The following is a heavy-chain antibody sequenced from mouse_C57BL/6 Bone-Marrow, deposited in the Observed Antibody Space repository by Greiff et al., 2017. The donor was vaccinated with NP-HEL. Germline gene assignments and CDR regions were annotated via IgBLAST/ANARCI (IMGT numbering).Heavy chain of an antibody. CDR3: ARSPYYYGSSPPFAY. V-gene: IGHV1-52*01. Sequence: QVQLQQPGAELVRPGSSVKLSCKASGYTFTSYWMHWVKQRPIQGLEWIGNIDPSDSETHYNQKFKDKATLTVDKSSSTAYMQLSSLTSEDSAVYYCARSPYYYGSSPPFAYWGQGTLVTVSA. D-gene: IGHD1-1*01. CDR2: IDPSDSET. CDR1: GYTFTSYW. J-gene: IGHJ3*01.